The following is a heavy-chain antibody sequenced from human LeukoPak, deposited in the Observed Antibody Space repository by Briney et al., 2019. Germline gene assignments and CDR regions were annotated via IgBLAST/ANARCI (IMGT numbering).Heavy chain of an antibody. CDR2: ISYDGSNK. CDR3: AKSIFSGSYSPFDY. V-gene: IGHV3-30*18. CDR1: GIAFSTYG. J-gene: IGHJ4*02. D-gene: IGHD1-26*01. Sequence: GGSLRLSCAASGIAFSTYGMHWVRQAPGKGLEWVAVISYDGSNKYYADSVKGRFTISRDNSKNTLYLQMNSLRAEDTAVYYCAKSIFSGSYSPFDYWGQGTLVTVSS.